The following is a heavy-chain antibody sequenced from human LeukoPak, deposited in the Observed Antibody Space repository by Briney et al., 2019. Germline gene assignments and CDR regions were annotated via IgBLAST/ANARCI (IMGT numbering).Heavy chain of an antibody. Sequence: GESLKISCKGSGYSFISYWIGWVRQMPGKGLEWMGIIYPGDSDTTYSPSFQGQVTISADKSISTAYLQWSSLKASDTAMYYCERGELTLGSYYDIPDAFDMWGQGTMVTVSS. D-gene: IGHD3-9*01. CDR3: ERGELTLGSYYDIPDAFDM. CDR1: GYSFISYW. CDR2: IYPGDSDT. J-gene: IGHJ3*02. V-gene: IGHV5-51*01.